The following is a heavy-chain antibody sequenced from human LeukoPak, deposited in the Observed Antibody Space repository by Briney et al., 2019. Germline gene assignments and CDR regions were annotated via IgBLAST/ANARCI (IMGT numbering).Heavy chain of an antibody. CDR1: GYTFTSYS. Sequence: ASVKVSCKASGYTFTSYSISWVRQAPGQGLEWMGWSSAYNGNTNYAQHLQGRVAMATDTSTSTAYMELRSLRSDDTAVYYCARNYYDSSGYLQHGAFDIWGQGTMVTVSS. CDR3: ARNYYDSSGYLQHGAFDI. V-gene: IGHV1-18*01. J-gene: IGHJ3*02. CDR2: SSAYNGNT. D-gene: IGHD3-22*01.